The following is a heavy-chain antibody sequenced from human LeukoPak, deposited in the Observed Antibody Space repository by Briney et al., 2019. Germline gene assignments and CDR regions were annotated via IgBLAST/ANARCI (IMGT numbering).Heavy chain of an antibody. V-gene: IGHV1-2*02. D-gene: IGHD3-10*01. CDR2: INPNSGGT. Sequence: ASVKVSCKASGYTFTGYYMHWVRQAPGQGLEWMGWINPNSGGTNYAQKFQGRVTMTRDTSISTAYMELSRLRSDDTAVYYCARSMVRGSRNYYYGMGVWGQGTTVTVSS. CDR3: ARSMVRGSRNYYYGMGV. J-gene: IGHJ6*02. CDR1: GYTFTGYY.